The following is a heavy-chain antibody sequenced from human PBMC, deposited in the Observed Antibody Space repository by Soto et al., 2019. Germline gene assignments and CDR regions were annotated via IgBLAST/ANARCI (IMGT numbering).Heavy chain of an antibody. CDR1: GFTFSSYS. D-gene: IGHD3-22*01. CDR2: ISSSSSYI. J-gene: IGHJ4*02. V-gene: IGHV3-21*01. CDR3: ARDREDYYDSSFDY. Sequence: EVQLVESGGGLVKPGGSLRLSCAASGFTFSSYSMNWVRQAPGKGLEWVSSISSSSSYIYYADSVKGRFTISRDNAKNSLYLQMNSLRAEDTAVYYCARDREDYYDSSFDYWGQGTLVTVSS.